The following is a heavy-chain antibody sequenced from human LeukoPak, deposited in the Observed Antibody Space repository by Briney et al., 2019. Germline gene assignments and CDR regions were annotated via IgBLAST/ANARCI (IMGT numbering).Heavy chain of an antibody. D-gene: IGHD3-22*01. CDR1: GGSISSGSYY. CDR2: IYTSGST. CDR3: ARDRSISVIAHAFHI. J-gene: IGHJ3*02. V-gene: IGHV4-61*02. Sequence: PSGTLSLTCTVSGGSISSGSYYWSWIRQPAGKGLEWIGRIYTSGSTNYNPSLKSRVTISVDTSKNQFSLKLSSVTAADTAVYYCARDRSISVIAHAFHIWGQGTMVTVSS.